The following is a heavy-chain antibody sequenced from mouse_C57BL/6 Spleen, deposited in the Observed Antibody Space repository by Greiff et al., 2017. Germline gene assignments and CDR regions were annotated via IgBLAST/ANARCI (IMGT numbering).Heavy chain of an antibody. V-gene: IGHV1-82*01. CDR1: GYAFSSSW. J-gene: IGHJ3*01. D-gene: IGHD1-1*01. CDR2: IYPGDGDT. Sequence: VQGVESGPELVKPGASVKISCKASGYAFSSSWMNWVKQRPGKGLEWIGRIYPGDGDTNYNGKFKGKATLTADKSSSTAYMQLSSLTSEDSAVYFCASDYYGSSSFAYWGQGTLVTVSA. CDR3: ASDYYGSSSFAY.